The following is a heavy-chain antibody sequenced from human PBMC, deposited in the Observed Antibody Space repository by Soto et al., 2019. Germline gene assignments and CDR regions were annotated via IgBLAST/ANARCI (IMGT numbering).Heavy chain of an antibody. Sequence: EVQLLESGGGLVQPGGSLRLSCAASGFTFSSYAMSWVRQAPGKGLEWVSAISGSGGSTYYADSVKGRFTISRDNSKNSLYLQMNSLRAEDTAVYYCARAVDTAMVWGTDYWGQGTLVTVSS. J-gene: IGHJ4*02. V-gene: IGHV3-23*01. CDR2: ISGSGGST. CDR3: ARAVDTAMVWGTDY. CDR1: GFTFSSYA. D-gene: IGHD5-18*01.